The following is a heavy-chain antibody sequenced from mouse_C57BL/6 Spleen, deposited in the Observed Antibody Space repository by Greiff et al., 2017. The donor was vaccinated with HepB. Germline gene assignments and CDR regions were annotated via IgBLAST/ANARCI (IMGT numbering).Heavy chain of an antibody. CDR3: ARGGAWFAY. J-gene: IGHJ3*01. CDR2: IDPSDSYT. Sequence: VKLQESGAELVRPGTSVKLSCKASGYTFTSYWMHWVKQRPGQGLEWIGVIDPSDSYTNYNQKFKGKATLTVDTSSSTAYMQLSSLTSEDSAVYYCARGGAWFAYWGQRTLVTVSA. CDR1: GYTFTSYW. V-gene: IGHV1-59*01.